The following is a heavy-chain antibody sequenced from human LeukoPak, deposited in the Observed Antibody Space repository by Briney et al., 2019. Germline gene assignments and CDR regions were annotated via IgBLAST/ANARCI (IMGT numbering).Heavy chain of an antibody. CDR1: GGTFSSYA. CDR2: IIPILGIA. D-gene: IGHD4-23*01. V-gene: IGHV1-69*04. J-gene: IGHJ4*02. CDR3: ARDSFRSTVELDY. Sequence: ASVKVSCKASGGTFSSYAISWVRQAPGQGLEWMGRIIPILGIANYAQKFQGRATITADKSTSTAYMELSSLRSEDTAVYYCARDSFRSTVELDYWGQGTLVTVSS.